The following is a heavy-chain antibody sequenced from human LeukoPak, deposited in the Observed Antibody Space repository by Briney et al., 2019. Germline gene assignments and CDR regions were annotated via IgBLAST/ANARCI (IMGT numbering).Heavy chain of an antibody. J-gene: IGHJ4*02. Sequence: GASVKVSCKASGYTFTTYGISWVRQAPRHGLEWMGWISSYNGNTNYAQKLQGRVTMTTDTSTSTAYMELRSLRSDDTAVYYCARGSTARYYYDRSGYYRGAFDYWGQGTLVTVSS. V-gene: IGHV1-18*01. CDR2: ISSYNGNT. D-gene: IGHD3-22*01. CDR3: ARGSTARYYYDRSGYYRGAFDY. CDR1: GYTFTTYG.